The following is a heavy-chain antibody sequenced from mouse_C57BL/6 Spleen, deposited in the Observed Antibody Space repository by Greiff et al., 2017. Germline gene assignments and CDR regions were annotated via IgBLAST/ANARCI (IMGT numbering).Heavy chain of an antibody. J-gene: IGHJ2*01. Sequence: EVQLQQSGPELVKPGASVKLSCKASGYSFTGYYMNWVKQSPEQSLEWIGEINPSTGGTTYNQKFKAKATLTVDKSSSTAYMQLKSLTSEDAAVYYCARGITTVRDYWGQGTTLTVSS. CDR2: INPSTGGT. CDR1: GYSFTGYY. D-gene: IGHD1-1*01. CDR3: ARGITTVRDY. V-gene: IGHV1-42*01.